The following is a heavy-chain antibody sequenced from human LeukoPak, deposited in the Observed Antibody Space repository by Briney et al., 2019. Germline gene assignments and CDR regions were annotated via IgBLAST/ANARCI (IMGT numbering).Heavy chain of an antibody. CDR1: GGTFSSYA. V-gene: IGHV1-8*03. CDR2: MNPNSGNT. CDR3: ASPPCSSASCRAEYFQH. J-gene: IGHJ1*01. D-gene: IGHD2-2*01. Sequence: ASVKVSCKASGGTFSSYAISWVRQAPGQGLEWMGWMNPNSGNTGYAQKFQGRVTITRNTSISTAYMELSSLRSEDTAVYYCASPPCSSASCRAEYFQHWARAPWSPSPQ.